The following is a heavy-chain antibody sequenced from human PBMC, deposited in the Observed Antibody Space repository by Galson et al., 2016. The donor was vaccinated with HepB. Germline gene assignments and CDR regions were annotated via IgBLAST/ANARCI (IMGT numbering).Heavy chain of an antibody. D-gene: IGHD3-10*01. CDR3: ASGFPYMYFDL. CDR2: ISSSVSYI. CDR1: GFTFRTYS. J-gene: IGHJ2*01. V-gene: IGHV3-21*04. Sequence: SLRLSCAASGFTFRTYSMNWVRQAPGKGLEWVSVISSSVSYIYYADSVKGRFTISRDEAENAVYLQMNSLKVEDTAVYYCASGFPYMYFDLWGRGTLVTVSS.